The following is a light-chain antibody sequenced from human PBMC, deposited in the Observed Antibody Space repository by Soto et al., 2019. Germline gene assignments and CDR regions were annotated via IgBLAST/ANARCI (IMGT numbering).Light chain of an antibody. CDR3: IEGLLSPYR. J-gene: IGKJ2*03. Sequence: DIVMTQSPLSLPVTPGEPASLSCRSSQSLLHSNGYTYLDWYLQKPGQSPQLLIYFGSNRASGVPDRVSGSGSGADFRLEISRVEAEDVGVYYCIEGLLSPYRFGEGTKLELK. CDR1: QSLLHSNGYTY. V-gene: IGKV2-28*01. CDR2: FGS.